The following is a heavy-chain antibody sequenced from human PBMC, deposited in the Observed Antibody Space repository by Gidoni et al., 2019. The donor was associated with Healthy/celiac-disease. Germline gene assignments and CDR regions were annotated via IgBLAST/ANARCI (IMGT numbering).Heavy chain of an antibody. CDR1: GFTFSSYG. Sequence: QVQLVESGGGVVQPGRSLSLSCAASGFTFSSYGMHWVRQAHGKGLEWVAVIWYDGSNKYYADSVKGRFTISRDNSKNTLYLQMNSLRAEDTAVYYCASLHSSGSPRWGQGTLVTVSS. J-gene: IGHJ4*02. D-gene: IGHD6-19*01. CDR3: ASLHSSGSPR. V-gene: IGHV3-33*01. CDR2: IWYDGSNK.